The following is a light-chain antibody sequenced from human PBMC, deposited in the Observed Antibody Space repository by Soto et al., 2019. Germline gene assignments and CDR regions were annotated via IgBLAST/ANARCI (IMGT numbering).Light chain of an antibody. CDR2: SAS. CDR3: RQRTDSYPT. Sequence: EIVLTQSPATLSLSPGERATLSCRASQSVRNDLVWYHQKPGQAPRVLIYSASNRATGIPARFSGSGSGTNFILTISSLEPEDVVVYYCRQRTDSYPTFGGGTKVEMK. J-gene: IGKJ4*02. V-gene: IGKV3-11*01. CDR1: QSVRND.